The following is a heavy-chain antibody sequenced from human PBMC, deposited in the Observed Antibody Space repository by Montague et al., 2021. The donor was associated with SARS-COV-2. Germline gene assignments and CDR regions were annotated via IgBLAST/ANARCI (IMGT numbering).Heavy chain of an antibody. V-gene: IGHV4-4*07. CDR3: ARDVVAAPGTFDY. CDR1: GDSISYFY. D-gene: IGHD6-13*01. CDR2: VSASGST. J-gene: IGHJ4*02. Sequence: SETLSLTCTVSGDSISYFYWSWIRQPAGKGLGWIGRVSASGSTNXNLSLNSRVTMSVDTSKKQFSLRLSPVTAADTAVYYCARDVVAAPGTFDYWGQGTLVTVSS.